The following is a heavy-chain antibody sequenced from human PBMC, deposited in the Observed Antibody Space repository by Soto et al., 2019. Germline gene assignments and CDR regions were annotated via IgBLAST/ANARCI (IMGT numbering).Heavy chain of an antibody. D-gene: IGHD6-13*01. J-gene: IGHJ4*02. CDR2: IYYSGST. CDR1: GGSFSGYY. Sequence: KPSETLSLTCAVYGGSFSGYYWSWIRQPPGKGLEWIGYIYYSGSTNYNPSLKSRVTISVDTSKNQFSLKLSSVTAADTAVYYCARRYSSSFDFWGQGTLVTVSS. CDR3: ARRYSSSFDF. V-gene: IGHV4-59*08.